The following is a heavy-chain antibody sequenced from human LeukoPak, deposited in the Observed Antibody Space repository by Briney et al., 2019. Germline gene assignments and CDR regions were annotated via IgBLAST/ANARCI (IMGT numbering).Heavy chain of an antibody. J-gene: IGHJ5*02. V-gene: IGHV4-30-4*01. D-gene: IGHD2-15*01. CDR1: GGSISSGDYY. CDR3: AREGYCSGGSCPNWFDP. Sequence: SETLSLTCTVSGGSISSGDYYWSWIRQPPGKGLEWIGYIYYSGSTYYNPSLKSRVTISVDTSKNQFSLKLSSVTAADTAVYYCAREGYCSGGSCPNWFDPWGQGTLVTVSS. CDR2: IYYSGST.